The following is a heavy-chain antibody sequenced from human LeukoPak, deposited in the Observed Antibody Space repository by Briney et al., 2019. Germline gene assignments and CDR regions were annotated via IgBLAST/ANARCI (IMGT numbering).Heavy chain of an antibody. CDR2: IYNSGNT. CDR3: ARDSGVRGVVDY. V-gene: IGHV4-59*01. J-gene: IGHJ4*02. CDR1: GGSISSYF. Sequence: SETLSLTCTVSGGSISSYFWSWIRQPPGKGLEWIGYIYNSGNTNYNPSLKSRVTISVDTSKNQFSLNLSSVTAAGTAVYYCARDSGVRGVVDYWGQGTLVTVST. D-gene: IGHD3-10*01.